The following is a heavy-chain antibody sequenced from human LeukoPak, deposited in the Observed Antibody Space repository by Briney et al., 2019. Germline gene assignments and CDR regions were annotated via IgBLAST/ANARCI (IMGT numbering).Heavy chain of an antibody. D-gene: IGHD5-12*01. CDR1: GGSITSSY. V-gene: IGHV4-59*01. J-gene: IGHJ4*02. Sequence: SETLSLTCTVSGGSITSSYWSWIRQPPGKGLEWIGYINYSGTTKYNPSLKSRVTISVDTSKNRFPLRLSSVTAADTAVYYCARESWLDHWGRGTLVTVSS. CDR2: INYSGTT. CDR3: ARESWLDH.